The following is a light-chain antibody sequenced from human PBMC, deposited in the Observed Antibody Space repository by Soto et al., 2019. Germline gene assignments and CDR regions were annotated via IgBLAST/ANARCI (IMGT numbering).Light chain of an antibody. CDR1: QGIRND. J-gene: IGKJ1*01. CDR2: TAS. Sequence: DIQMTQSPSSLSASVGDRVTITCRASQGIRNDLGWYQQKQGKAPKRVIYTASNLQSGVPSRFSGSRSGTGFTLSFCRLRPEDVGPFACLRHNSYPLPVGRGTKVEIK. CDR3: LRHNSYPLP. V-gene: IGKV1-17*01.